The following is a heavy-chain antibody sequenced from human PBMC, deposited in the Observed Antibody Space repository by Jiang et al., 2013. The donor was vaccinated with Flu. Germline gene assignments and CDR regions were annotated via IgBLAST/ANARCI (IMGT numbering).Heavy chain of an antibody. CDR3: ARDAGPPYYDSGGYDY. J-gene: IGHJ4*02. Sequence: SGAEVKKPGSSVKVSCKASGGTFSSYAISWVRQAPGQGLEWMGRIIPILGIANYAQKFQGRVTITADKSTSTAYMELSSLRSEDTAVYYCARDAGPPYYDSGGYDYWGQGTLVTVSS. V-gene: IGHV1-69*04. CDR2: IIPILGIA. CDR1: GGTFSSYA. D-gene: IGHD3-22*01.